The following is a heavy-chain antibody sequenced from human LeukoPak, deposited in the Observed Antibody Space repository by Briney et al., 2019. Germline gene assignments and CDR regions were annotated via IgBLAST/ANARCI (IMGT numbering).Heavy chain of an antibody. Sequence: PSETLSLTCTVSGGSISSYYWSWIRQPPGKGLEWIGYIYYSGSTNYNPSLKSRVTISVDTSKNQFSLKLSSVTAADTAVYYCARGRLVSYYYDSSGYYPLDYWGQGTLVTVSS. V-gene: IGHV4-59*01. CDR1: GGSISSYY. D-gene: IGHD3-22*01. J-gene: IGHJ4*02. CDR2: IYYSGST. CDR3: ARGRLVSYYYDSSGYYPLDY.